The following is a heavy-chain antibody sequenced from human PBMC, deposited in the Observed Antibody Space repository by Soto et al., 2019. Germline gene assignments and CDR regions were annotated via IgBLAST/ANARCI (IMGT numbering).Heavy chain of an antibody. CDR1: GGSFSGYY. V-gene: IGHV4-34*01. CDR3: ARGVVTANPFDY. Sequence: QVQLQQWGAGLLKPSETLSLTCAVYGGSFSGYYWSWIRQPPGKGLEWIGEINHSGSTNYNPSLKSRVTIAVDTSKNQFSLKLSSVTAADTAVYYCARGVVTANPFDYWGQGNLVTVSS. CDR2: INHSGST. J-gene: IGHJ4*02. D-gene: IGHD2-21*02.